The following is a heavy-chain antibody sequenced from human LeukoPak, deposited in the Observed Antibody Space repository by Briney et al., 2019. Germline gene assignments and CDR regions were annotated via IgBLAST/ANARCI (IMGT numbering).Heavy chain of an antibody. CDR3: ARRLREHDAFDI. CDR2: ISSSGSTI. Sequence: GGSLRLSCAASGFTFSSYEMNWVRQAPGKGLEWVSYISSSGSTIYYADSVKGRFTISRDNAKNSLYLQMNSLRAEDTAVYYCARRLREHDAFDIWGQGTMVTVSS. J-gene: IGHJ3*02. V-gene: IGHV3-48*03. CDR1: GFTFSSYE. D-gene: IGHD4-17*01.